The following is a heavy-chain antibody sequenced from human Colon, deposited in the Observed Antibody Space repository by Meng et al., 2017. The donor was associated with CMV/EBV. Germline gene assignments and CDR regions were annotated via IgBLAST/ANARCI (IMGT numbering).Heavy chain of an antibody. CDR2: VSAYNGNT. CDR1: SDTFNSDG. Sequence: KVSCKTSSDTFNSDGFSWVRKAPRQGLEWMGWVSAYNGNTNYAQKFQDRVSMTTDTSTSTVYMELRSLTSDDTAVYYCARGTHYFDYWGQGTLVTVSS. CDR3: ARGTHYFDY. J-gene: IGHJ4*02. V-gene: IGHV1-18*01. D-gene: IGHD3/OR15-3a*01.